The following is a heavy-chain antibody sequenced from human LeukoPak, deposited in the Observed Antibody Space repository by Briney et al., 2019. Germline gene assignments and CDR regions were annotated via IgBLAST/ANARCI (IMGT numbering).Heavy chain of an antibody. CDR1: GGSISSSSYY. J-gene: IGHJ4*02. CDR2: IYYSGTT. V-gene: IGHV4-39*07. Sequence: PSETLSLTCTVSGGSISSSSYYWGWIRQPPGKGLEWIGSIYYSGTTYYNPSLKSRVTISVDTSKNQFSLKLSSVTAADTAVYYCAREPYYYDSSGYFDYWGQGTLVTVSS. CDR3: AREPYYYDSSGYFDY. D-gene: IGHD3-22*01.